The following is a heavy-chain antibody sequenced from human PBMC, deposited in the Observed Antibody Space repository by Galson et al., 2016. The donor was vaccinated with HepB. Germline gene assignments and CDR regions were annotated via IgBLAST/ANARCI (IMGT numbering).Heavy chain of an antibody. CDR3: AKEQYTSKWYAEYYFDY. J-gene: IGHJ4*02. V-gene: IGHV3-33*03. D-gene: IGHD6-13*01. CDR2: IWYDGSKK. Sequence: SLRLSCAASGMTFSNYGMHWVRQAPGRGLEWVAGIWYDGSKKYYGDSVKGRFTISRDKSKNTLYLQMSSLRAEDTAVYYCAKEQYTSKWYAEYYFDYWGQGTLVTVSS. CDR1: GMTFSNYG.